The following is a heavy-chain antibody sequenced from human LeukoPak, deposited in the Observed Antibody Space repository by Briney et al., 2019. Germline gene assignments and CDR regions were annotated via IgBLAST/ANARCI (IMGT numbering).Heavy chain of an antibody. J-gene: IGHJ4*02. Sequence: GGSLRLSCAASGFTFRNYVIHWVRQAPGKGLEWVSTISGGGGSTYYADSVKGRFTISRDNSKNTLYLQVNSLRAEDTAVYYCAKGGKWDVTPFDYWGQGTLVTVSS. D-gene: IGHD1-26*01. V-gene: IGHV3-23*01. CDR2: ISGGGGST. CDR3: AKGGKWDVTPFDY. CDR1: GFTFRNYV.